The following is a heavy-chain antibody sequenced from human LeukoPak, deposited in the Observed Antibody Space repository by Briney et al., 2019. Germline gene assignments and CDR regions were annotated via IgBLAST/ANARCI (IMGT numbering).Heavy chain of an antibody. CDR2: LSGSGSTK. J-gene: IGHJ6*03. Sequence: GGSLRLSCAASTGFTFSDYYMSWIRQAPGKGLEWVSYLSGSGSTKYYADSVKGRFTISRDNAKNPLYLQMNSLRLEYVTTSYYARVGWPSSYFYYYYMDVWGKGTTVTVSS. CDR1: TGFTFSDYY. D-gene: IGHD2-15*01. CDR3: ARVGWPSSYFYYYYMDV. V-gene: IGHV3-11*04.